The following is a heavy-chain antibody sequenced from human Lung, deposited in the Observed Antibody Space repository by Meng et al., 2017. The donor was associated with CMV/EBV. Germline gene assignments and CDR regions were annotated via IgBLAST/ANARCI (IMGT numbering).Heavy chain of an antibody. Sequence: CSVSGGSITSGGYCWSWIRQPPGKGLEWIGYVHFSGRSYYTPSLQSRITISVDTSKSQFSLRLNSVTTADTAVYYCARAYPSFFFDSWGQGTLVTVSS. CDR3: ARAYPSFFFDS. CDR1: GGSITSGGYC. J-gene: IGHJ4*02. V-gene: IGHV4-30-4*01. D-gene: IGHD3-16*02. CDR2: VHFSGRS.